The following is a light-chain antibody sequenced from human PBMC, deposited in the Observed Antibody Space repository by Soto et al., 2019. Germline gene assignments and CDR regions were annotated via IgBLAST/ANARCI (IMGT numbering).Light chain of an antibody. CDR2: DAY. V-gene: IGKV3-11*01. CDR3: QQRHMWPIT. Sequence: IVMTQSPATLSVSPGERATLSCRASQSVSSNLAWYQQKPGQAPRLLIYDAYNRATGIPPRFSGSGSGTDFTLTISSLGPEDSAVYYCQQRHMWPITFGQGTRLEI. J-gene: IGKJ5*01. CDR1: QSVSSN.